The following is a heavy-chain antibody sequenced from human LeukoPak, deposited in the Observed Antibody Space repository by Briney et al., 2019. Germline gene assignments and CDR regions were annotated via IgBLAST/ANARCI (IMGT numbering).Heavy chain of an antibody. CDR1: GFKFNTYG. CDR3: ARGSYGDNSRNVPFDY. V-gene: IGHV3-30*03. CDR2: ISFDGIKK. Sequence: PERSLRLSCAASGFKFNTYGMHWVRQAPGKGLEWVALISFDGIKKYYSDSVKGRFTISRDNAKNSLYLQMNSLRAEDTAVYYCARGSYGDNSRNVPFDYWGQGTLVTVSS. J-gene: IGHJ4*02. D-gene: IGHD4-17*01.